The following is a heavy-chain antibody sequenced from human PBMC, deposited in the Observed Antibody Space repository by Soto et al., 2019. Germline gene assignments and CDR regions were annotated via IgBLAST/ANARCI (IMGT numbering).Heavy chain of an antibody. Sequence: GASVKVSCKASGYTFTSYDINWVRQATGQGLEWMGWMNPNSGNTGYAQKFQGRVTMTRNTSISTAYMELSSLRSEDTAVYYCARVPARRDFRGLSIRRPFDIWGQGTMVTVSS. J-gene: IGHJ3*02. CDR3: ARVPARRDFRGLSIRRPFDI. CDR2: MNPNSGNT. CDR1: GYTFTSYD. D-gene: IGHD2-2*01. V-gene: IGHV1-8*01.